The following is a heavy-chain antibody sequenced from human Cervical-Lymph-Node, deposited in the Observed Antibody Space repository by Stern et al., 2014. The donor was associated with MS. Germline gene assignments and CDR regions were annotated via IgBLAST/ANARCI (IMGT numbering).Heavy chain of an antibody. V-gene: IGHV1-69*01. CDR1: GGTFNVYA. D-gene: IGHD2-2*02. Sequence: QVQLAQSGAEVKKPGSSVKISCKASGGTFNVYAINWLRQAPGQGLEWMGGIIPILGTANYAQKFQGRVTITADESTRTTAMQLSSLRSNDTAVYYCARDGRHTYTYALDVWGQGTTVTVSS. J-gene: IGHJ6*02. CDR2: IIPILGTA. CDR3: ARDGRHTYTYALDV.